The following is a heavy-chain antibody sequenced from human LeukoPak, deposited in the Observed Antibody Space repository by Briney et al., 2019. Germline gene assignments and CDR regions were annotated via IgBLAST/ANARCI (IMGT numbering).Heavy chain of an antibody. J-gene: IGHJ5*02. CDR2: MNPHSESV. V-gene: IGHV1-8*01. D-gene: IGHD1-1*01. Sequence: GASVKVSCKASGYTFTSSDINWVRQATGQGLEWMGWMNPHSESVGYAQKFQGRVIMTWDTSISTAYMELSSPTSDDTAVYYCVRVPQRVPHNWFDPWGQGTLVTVSS. CDR3: VRVPQRVPHNWFDP. CDR1: GYTFTSSD.